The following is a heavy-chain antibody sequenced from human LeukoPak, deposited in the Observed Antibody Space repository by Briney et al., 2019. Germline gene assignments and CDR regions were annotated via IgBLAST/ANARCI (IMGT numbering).Heavy chain of an antibody. J-gene: IGHJ4*02. Sequence: GSLRLSCAASGFTFSSYWMTWVRQAPGKGLEWVANIKQDGSEEYYIDSVKGRFTSSRDNAKNTLYLEMNSLRAEDTAVYYCARGGTNLYSGSYPYDYWGQGTLVTVSS. V-gene: IGHV3-7*01. D-gene: IGHD1-26*01. CDR2: IKQDGSEE. CDR3: ARGGTNLYSGSYPYDY. CDR1: GFTFSSYW.